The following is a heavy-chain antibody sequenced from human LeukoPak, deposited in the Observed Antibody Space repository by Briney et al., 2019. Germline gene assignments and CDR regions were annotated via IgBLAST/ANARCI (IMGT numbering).Heavy chain of an antibody. CDR2: ISAYNGNT. V-gene: IGHV1-18*01. D-gene: IGHD3-10*01. CDR1: GYTFTSYG. Sequence: GASVKVSCKASGYTFTSYGISWVRQAPGQGLEWMGWISAYNGNTNYAQKLQGRVTMTTDTSTSTAYMELRSLRSDDTAVYYCARTMVQGVIVSCREGPCREKYNWFDPWGQGTLVTVSS. CDR3: ARTMVQGVIVSCREGPCREKYNWFDP. J-gene: IGHJ5*02.